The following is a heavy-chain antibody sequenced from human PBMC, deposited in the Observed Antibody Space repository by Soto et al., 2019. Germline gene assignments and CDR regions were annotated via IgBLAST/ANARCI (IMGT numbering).Heavy chain of an antibody. V-gene: IGHV1-3*01. D-gene: IGHD2-15*01. CDR2: INPENGNT. Sequence: GASAKVCWEASRDTFDCYTRKWVHKAPGQRLEWMGWINPENGNTKSSKKFQDRVIITRDTSASTAYMDLSSLRSEDTAVYYCARGIATGQLDPWGQGTLVTVSS. CDR3: ARGIATGQLDP. CDR1: RDTFDCYT. J-gene: IGHJ5*02.